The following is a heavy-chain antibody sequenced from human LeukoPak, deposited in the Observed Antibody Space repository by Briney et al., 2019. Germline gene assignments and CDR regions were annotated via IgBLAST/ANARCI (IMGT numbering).Heavy chain of an antibody. V-gene: IGHV3-23*01. Sequence: GVSLRLSCAASGFTFSSYAMSWVRQAPGKGLEWVSAISGGGGVTYYADSVKGRFTISGDNSKNTLYLQMNSLRAEDTAVYYCAKDPRVATIEIFDYWGQGTLVTVSS. D-gene: IGHD5-12*01. CDR2: ISGGGGVT. CDR1: GFTFSSYA. J-gene: IGHJ4*02. CDR3: AKDPRVATIEIFDY.